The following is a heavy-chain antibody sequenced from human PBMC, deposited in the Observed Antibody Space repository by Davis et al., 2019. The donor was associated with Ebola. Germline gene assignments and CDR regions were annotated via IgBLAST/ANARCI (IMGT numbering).Heavy chain of an antibody. CDR1: GGSFSGYY. D-gene: IGHD6-19*01. CDR2: INHSGST. CDR3: AIPSGRYYYYYGMDV. Sequence: AGSLTPSCAVYGGSFSGYYWSWIRQPPGKGLEWIGEINHSGSTNYNPSLKSRVTISVNTSKNQFSLKLRSVTAADTAMYYCAIPSGRYYYYYGMDVWGQGTTVTVSS. J-gene: IGHJ6*02. V-gene: IGHV4-34*01.